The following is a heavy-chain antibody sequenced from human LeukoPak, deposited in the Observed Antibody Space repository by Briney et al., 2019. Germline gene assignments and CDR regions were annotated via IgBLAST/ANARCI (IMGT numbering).Heavy chain of an antibody. CDR1: GYTFTGYY. V-gene: IGHV1-2*02. CDR3: ARGYCSGGSCYLTFGY. D-gene: IGHD2-15*01. Sequence: ASVKVSCKASGYTFTGYYMHWVRQAPGQGLEWMGWINPNSGGTNYAQEFQGRVTMTRDTSISTAYMELSRLRSDDTAVYYCARGYCSGGSCYLTFGYWGQGTLVTVSS. J-gene: IGHJ4*02. CDR2: INPNSGGT.